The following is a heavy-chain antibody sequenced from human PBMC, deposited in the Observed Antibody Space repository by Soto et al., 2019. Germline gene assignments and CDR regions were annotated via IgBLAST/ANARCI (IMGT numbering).Heavy chain of an antibody. CDR3: ARGRAGGRDVYKLGY. CDR2: IIPIIGTA. CDR1: GGTFSSYA. Sequence: QVQLVQSGAEVKKPGSSVKVSCKASGGTFSSYAISWVRQAPGQGLEWMGVIIPIIGTANYAQKFQGRVTITADESTSTAYMELSSLRSEDTAVYYCARGRAGGRDVYKLGYWGQGTLVTVSA. D-gene: IGHD1-1*01. V-gene: IGHV1-69*01. J-gene: IGHJ4*02.